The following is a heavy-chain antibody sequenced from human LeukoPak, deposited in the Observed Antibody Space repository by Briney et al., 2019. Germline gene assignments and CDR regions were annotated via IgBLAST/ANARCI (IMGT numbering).Heavy chain of an antibody. CDR2: IYYSGST. CDR1: GGSISSGDYY. CDR3: ASRGYSYGRNFDY. J-gene: IGHJ4*02. V-gene: IGHV4-30-4*08. D-gene: IGHD5-18*01. Sequence: SQTLSLTCTVSGGSISSGDYYWSWIRQPPGKGLEWTGYIYYSGSTYYNPSLKSRVTISVDTSKNRFSLKLSSVTAADTAVYYCASRGYSYGRNFDYWGQGTLATVSS.